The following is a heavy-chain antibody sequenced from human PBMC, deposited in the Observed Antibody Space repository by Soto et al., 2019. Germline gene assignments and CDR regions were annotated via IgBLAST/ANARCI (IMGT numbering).Heavy chain of an antibody. V-gene: IGHV3-23*01. CDR2: ISGSGGST. Sequence: GGSLRLSCAVSGFTFSSYAMSWVRQAPGKGLEWVSVISGSGGSTFYGDSVKGRFTISRDNSKNTLYLQMNSLRAEDTAVYYCARDQDRWYFDLWGRGTLVTVSS. CDR3: ARDQDRWYFDL. CDR1: GFTFSSYA. J-gene: IGHJ2*01.